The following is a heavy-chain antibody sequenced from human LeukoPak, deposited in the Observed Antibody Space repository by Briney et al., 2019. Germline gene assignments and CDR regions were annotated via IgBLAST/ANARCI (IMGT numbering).Heavy chain of an antibody. J-gene: IGHJ4*02. CDR1: GYTFTSYY. D-gene: IGHD1-26*01. V-gene: IGHV1-46*01. CDR3: ARERELRPPYFDY. CDR2: INPRGGTT. Sequence: ASVKVSCKASGYTFTSYYMHWVRQAPGQGLEWMGIINPRGGTTSYAQKFQGRVTMTRDTSTSTVYMELSSLRSEDTAVYYCARERELRPPYFDYWGQGTPVTVSS.